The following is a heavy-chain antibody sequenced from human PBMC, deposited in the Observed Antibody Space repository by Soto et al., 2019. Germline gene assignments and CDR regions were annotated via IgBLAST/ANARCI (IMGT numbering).Heavy chain of an antibody. CDR2: IYYSGSA. CDR3: ARAGRLDLPLVLAENWFDP. V-gene: IGHV4-31*03. D-gene: IGHD1-7*01. CDR1: GGSIRIGDRY. J-gene: IGHJ5*02. Sequence: TLSLTCTVSGGSIRIGDRYWSWIRQRPGEGLEWIGYIYYSGSAYYNPSLKSRVSISVDTSKNQFSLKLSSVTAEDTAVYYCARAGRLDLPLVLAENWFDPWGQGNLVTVSS.